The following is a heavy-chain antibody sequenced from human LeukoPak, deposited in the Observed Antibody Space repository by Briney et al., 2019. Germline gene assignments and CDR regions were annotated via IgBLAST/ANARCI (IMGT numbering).Heavy chain of an antibody. D-gene: IGHD6-13*01. CDR1: GFTVTDAW. Sequence: GGSLRLSCAASGFTVTDAWMNWVRQDPGKGLEWVGLLKSKTNGGTTDYTSPVKGRFTISRDDSKNILYLQMNSLRAEDTAVYYCASFGIAAAGTFDYWGQGTLVTVSS. J-gene: IGHJ4*02. CDR2: LKSKTNGGTT. V-gene: IGHV3-15*01. CDR3: ASFGIAAAGTFDY.